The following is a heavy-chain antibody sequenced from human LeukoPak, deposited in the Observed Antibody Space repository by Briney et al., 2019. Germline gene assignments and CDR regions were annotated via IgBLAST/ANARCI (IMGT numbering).Heavy chain of an antibody. CDR1: GFTFSDYY. V-gene: IGHV3-11*01. D-gene: IGHD3-9*01. CDR3: ARGHYDILNWFDP. Sequence: GGSLRLSCAASGFTFSDYYMSWIRQAPGKGLAWVSYISSSGSTIYYADSVKGRFTISRDNAKNSLYLQMNSLRAEDTAVYYCARGHYDILNWFDPWGQGTLVTVSS. J-gene: IGHJ5*02. CDR2: ISSSGSTI.